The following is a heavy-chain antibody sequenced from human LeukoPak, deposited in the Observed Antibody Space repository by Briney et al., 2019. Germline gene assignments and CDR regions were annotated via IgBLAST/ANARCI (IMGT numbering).Heavy chain of an antibody. CDR1: GFTLSSYA. D-gene: IGHD5-18*01. CDR3: ARAHDAQLWLPVDY. Sequence: GGSLRLSCAASGFTLSSYAMHWVRQVPGKGLEWVAAISNDGSNKYYADSVKGRFTISRGNSKNTLYLQMNSLRAEDTAVYYCARAHDAQLWLPVDYWGQGTLVTVSS. J-gene: IGHJ4*02. CDR2: ISNDGSNK. V-gene: IGHV3-30-3*01.